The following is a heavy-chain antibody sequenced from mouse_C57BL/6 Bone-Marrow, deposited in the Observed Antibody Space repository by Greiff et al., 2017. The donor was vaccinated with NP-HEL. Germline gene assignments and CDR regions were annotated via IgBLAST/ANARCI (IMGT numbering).Heavy chain of an antibody. V-gene: IGHV1-69*01. Sequence: QVQLKQPGAELVMPGASVKLSCKASGYTFTSYWLPWVKPRPGQGLEWIGELDPSDSYTNYNQQFKGTSTLTVDKSSSTAYMQLSSLTSEDSAVYYCARWVYGYYYAMDYWGQGTSVTVSS. J-gene: IGHJ4*01. CDR2: LDPSDSYT. CDR3: ARWVYGYYYAMDY. D-gene: IGHD2-2*01. CDR1: GYTFTSYW.